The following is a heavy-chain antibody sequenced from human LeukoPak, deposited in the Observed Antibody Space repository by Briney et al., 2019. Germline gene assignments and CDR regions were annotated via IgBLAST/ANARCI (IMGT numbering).Heavy chain of an antibody. J-gene: IGHJ3*01. CDR3: ARDGPYDSGALHF. CDR1: GGSISSDY. CDR2: INASGST. Sequence: SETLSLTCSVSGGSISSDYWSWIRQPAGKGLEWIGRINASGSTRYNPSLKSRVTMSADTSKNQFTLKMNSVTAADTAVYFCARDGPYDSGALHFWGQGTVVTVSS. V-gene: IGHV4-4*07. D-gene: IGHD3-22*01.